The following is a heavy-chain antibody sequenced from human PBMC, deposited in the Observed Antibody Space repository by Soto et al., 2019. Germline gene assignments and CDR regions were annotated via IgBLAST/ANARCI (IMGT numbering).Heavy chain of an antibody. Sequence: QVQLVESGGGVVQPGRSLRLSCAASGFTFSSYGMHWVRQAPGKGLEWVAVIWYDGSNKYYADSVKGRFTISRDNSKNTLYLQMNSLRAEDTAVYYCASGPDYGDYVEYFQHWGQGTLVTVSS. D-gene: IGHD4-17*01. CDR3: ASGPDYGDYVEYFQH. CDR2: IWYDGSNK. CDR1: GFTFSSYG. V-gene: IGHV3-33*01. J-gene: IGHJ1*01.